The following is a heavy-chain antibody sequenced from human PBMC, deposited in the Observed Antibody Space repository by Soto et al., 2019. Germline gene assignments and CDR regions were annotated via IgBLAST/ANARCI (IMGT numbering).Heavy chain of an antibody. Sequence: SETLSLTCTVSGGSISSYYWSWIRQPPGKGLEWIGYIYYSGSTNYNPSLKSRVTISVDTSKNQFSLKLSSVTAADTAVYYCAKDDMYSSSWSHPHFDYWGQGTLVTVSS. J-gene: IGHJ4*02. D-gene: IGHD6-13*01. CDR2: IYYSGST. V-gene: IGHV4-59*12. CDR1: GGSISSYY. CDR3: AKDDMYSSSWSHPHFDY.